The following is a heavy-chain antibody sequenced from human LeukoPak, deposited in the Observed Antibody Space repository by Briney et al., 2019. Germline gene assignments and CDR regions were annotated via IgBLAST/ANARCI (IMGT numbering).Heavy chain of an antibody. CDR1: GGSISSSNW. Sequence: SETLSLTCAVSGGSISSSNWWSWVRRPPGKGLEWIGEIYHSGSTNYNPALKSRVTISVDKSKNQFSLKLSSVTAADTAVYYCARGGYSSGWYLGFFDYWGQGTLVTVSS. J-gene: IGHJ4*02. D-gene: IGHD6-19*01. CDR3: ARGGYSSGWYLGFFDY. V-gene: IGHV4-4*02. CDR2: IYHSGST.